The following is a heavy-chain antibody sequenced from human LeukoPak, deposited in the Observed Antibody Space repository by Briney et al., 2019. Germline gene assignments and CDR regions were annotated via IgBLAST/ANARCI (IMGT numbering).Heavy chain of an antibody. Sequence: GGSLRLSCAASGFTFSSYWMSWVRQAPGKGLEWVANIKQDGSEKYYVDSVKGRFTISRDNAKNSLYLQMNSLRAEDAAVYYRARESLGDYLWGSYHHWGQGTLVTVSS. V-gene: IGHV3-7*01. CDR1: GFTFSSYW. J-gene: IGHJ5*02. CDR3: ARESLGDYLWGSYHH. CDR2: IKQDGSEK. D-gene: IGHD3-16*02.